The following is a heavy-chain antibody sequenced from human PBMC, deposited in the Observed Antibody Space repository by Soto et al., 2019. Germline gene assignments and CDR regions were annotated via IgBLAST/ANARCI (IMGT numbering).Heavy chain of an antibody. CDR2: ISGSGGST. J-gene: IGHJ4*02. Sequence: GGSLRLSCAASGFTFSSYAMSWVRQAPGKGLEWVSAISGSGGSTYYADSVKGRFTISRDNSKNTLYLQMNSLRAEDTAVYYWAVAVAGTEPYYFDYGGQGTLVTVSS. D-gene: IGHD6-19*01. V-gene: IGHV3-23*01. CDR1: GFTFSSYA. CDR3: AVAVAGTEPYYFDY.